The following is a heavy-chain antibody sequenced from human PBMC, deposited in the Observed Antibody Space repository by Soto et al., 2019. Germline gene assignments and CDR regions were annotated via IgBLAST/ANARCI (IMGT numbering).Heavy chain of an antibody. CDR1: GGTFSSYA. D-gene: IGHD6-6*01. V-gene: IGHV1-69*01. CDR3: ASDSSPPGGEAVEDSSSFFY. J-gene: IGHJ4*02. CDR2: IIPIFGTA. Sequence: QVQLVQSGAEVKKPGSSVKVSCKASGGTFSSYAISWVRQAPGQGLEWMGGIIPIFGTANYAQKFQGRVTITADESTSTAYMELSSLRSEDTAVYYCASDSSPPGGEAVEDSSSFFYWGQGTLVTVSS.